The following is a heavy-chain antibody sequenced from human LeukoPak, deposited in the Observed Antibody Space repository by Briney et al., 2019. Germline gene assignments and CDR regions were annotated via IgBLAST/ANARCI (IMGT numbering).Heavy chain of an antibody. CDR2: INHSGST. V-gene: IGHV4-34*01. J-gene: IGHJ4*02. Sequence: PSETLSLTCAVYGGSFSGYYWSWIRQPPGKGLEWIGEINHSGSTNYNPSLKSRVTISADTSKNQFSLKLSSVTAADTAVYYCARGGVTMVRGVIRNFDYWGQGTLVTVSS. CDR3: ARGGVTMVRGVIRNFDY. D-gene: IGHD3-10*01. CDR1: GGSFSGYY.